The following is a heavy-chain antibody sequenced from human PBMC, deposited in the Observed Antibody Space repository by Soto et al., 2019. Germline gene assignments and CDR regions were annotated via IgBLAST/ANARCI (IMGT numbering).Heavy chain of an antibody. CDR2: IWYDGSNK. J-gene: IGHJ4*02. D-gene: IGHD3-3*01. V-gene: IGHV3-33*01. CDR1: GLTFSSYG. Sequence: PGGSLRLSCAASGLTFSSYGMHWVGQAPGKGLEWVAVIWYDGSNKYYADSVKGRFTISRDNSKNTLYLQMNSLRAEDTAVYYCARGRYYDFWSGYSGPLFDYWGQGTLVTVSS. CDR3: ARGRYYDFWSGYSGPLFDY.